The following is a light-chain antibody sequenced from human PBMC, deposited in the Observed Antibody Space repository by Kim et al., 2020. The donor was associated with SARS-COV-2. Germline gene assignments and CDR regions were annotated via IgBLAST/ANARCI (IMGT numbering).Light chain of an antibody. J-gene: IGLJ2*01. Sequence: VALGQTARITCGGSNIGSKDVHWYQQKPGQAPVLVIYRDSNRPSGIPERFSGSNSGNTATLTISRAQAGDEADYYCQVWDSSTVVFGGGTKVTVL. V-gene: IGLV3-9*01. CDR3: QVWDSSTVV. CDR1: NIGSKD. CDR2: RDS.